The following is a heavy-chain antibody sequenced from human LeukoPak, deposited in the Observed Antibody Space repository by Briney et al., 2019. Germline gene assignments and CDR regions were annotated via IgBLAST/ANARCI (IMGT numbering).Heavy chain of an antibody. Sequence: GASVKVSCKASGYTFTGYYMQWVRQAPGQGLECMGWINPNSGGTNYAQKFQGRVTMTRDTSISTAYMELSRLRSDDTAVYYCARTGPLGEWLFNPLYYFDYWGQGTLVTVSS. CDR1: GYTFTGYY. V-gene: IGHV1-2*02. CDR2: INPNSGGT. J-gene: IGHJ4*02. D-gene: IGHD3-3*01. CDR3: ARTGPLGEWLFNPLYYFDY.